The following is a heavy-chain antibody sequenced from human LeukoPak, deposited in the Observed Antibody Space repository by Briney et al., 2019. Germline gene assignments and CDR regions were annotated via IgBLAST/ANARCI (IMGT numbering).Heavy chain of an antibody. D-gene: IGHD6-19*01. J-gene: IGHJ4*02. CDR1: GFTFSNEG. CDR2: IGIRGDT. V-gene: IGHV3-13*01. CDR3: ARGGIQVSGIDEFDY. Sequence: AGSLRLSCAASGFTFSNEGRSWVRQDKGKGLEWVSAIGIRGDTHYSGSVKGRFTISRENAESSLYLQMNSLRAEDTAVYYCARGGIQVSGIDEFDYWGQGTLVTVSS.